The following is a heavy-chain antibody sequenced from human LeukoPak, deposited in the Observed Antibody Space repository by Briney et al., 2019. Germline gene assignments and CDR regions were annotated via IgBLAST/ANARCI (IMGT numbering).Heavy chain of an antibody. J-gene: IGHJ4*02. CDR2: ISTSSSYI. V-gene: IGHV3-21*01. Sequence: PGGSLRLSCAASGFIFSSYSMSWVRQAPGKGLEWVSSISTSSSYIYYADSVKGRFTISRDNAKNSLYLQMNSLRAEDTAVYYCARGPSGYHNTGGQGTLVTVSS. CDR1: GFIFSSYS. CDR3: ARGPSGYHNT. D-gene: IGHD5-12*01.